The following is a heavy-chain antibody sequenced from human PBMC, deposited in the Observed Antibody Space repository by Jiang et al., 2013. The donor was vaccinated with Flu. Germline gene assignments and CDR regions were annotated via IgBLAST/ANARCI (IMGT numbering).Heavy chain of an antibody. V-gene: IGHV3-48*02. Sequence: VQLLESGGGLVQPGGSLRLSCAASGFTFSSYSMNWVRQAPGKGLEWVSYISSSSSTIFYADSVKGRFTISRDNAKNSLYLQMNSLRDEDTAVYYCARGIWDSSGWHPYNADYFQHWGQGTLVTVSS. D-gene: IGHD6-19*01. CDR2: ISSSSSTI. CDR1: GFTFSSYS. J-gene: IGHJ1*01. CDR3: ARGIWDSSGWHPYNADYFQH.